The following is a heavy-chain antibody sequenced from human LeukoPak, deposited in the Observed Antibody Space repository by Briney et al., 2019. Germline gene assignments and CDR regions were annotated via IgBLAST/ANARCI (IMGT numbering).Heavy chain of an antibody. CDR2: INPNSGDT. J-gene: IGHJ2*01. Sequence: GASVKVSCKSSGYTFTDYYAHWVRQAPGQGLEWMGRINPNSGDTNYAQNFQGRVTMSGDTSISTAYLELNRLIFDDTAVFYCARSTITVTAAGHFDLWGRGTLVTVSS. CDR1: GYTFTDYY. CDR3: ARSTITVTAAGHFDL. D-gene: IGHD6-13*01. V-gene: IGHV1-2*06.